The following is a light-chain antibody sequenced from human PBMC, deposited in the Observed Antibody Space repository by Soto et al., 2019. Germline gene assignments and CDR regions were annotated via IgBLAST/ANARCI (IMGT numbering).Light chain of an antibody. Sequence: SYELTQPPSVSVSPGQTASITCSGDKLGNKYACWYQQKPGQSPVLVIYQDSNRPSGIPERFYGSNSGNTATLTISGTQAMDEADYDCQAWESSTEGMIYVFGPGTKVTVL. CDR3: QAWESSTEGMIYV. J-gene: IGLJ1*01. CDR1: KLGNKY. CDR2: QDS. V-gene: IGLV3-1*01.